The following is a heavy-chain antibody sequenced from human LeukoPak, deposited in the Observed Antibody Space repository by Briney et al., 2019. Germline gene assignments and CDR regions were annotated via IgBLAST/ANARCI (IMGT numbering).Heavy chain of an antibody. CDR2: INPNSGGT. V-gene: IGHV1-2*02. Sequence: GASVKVSCKASGYTFTSYYMHWVRQAPGQGLEWMGWINPNSGGTNYAQKFQGRVTMTRDTSISTAYMELSRLRSDDTAVYYCARFPHKLVRGTVGGFDIWGQGTMVTVSS. CDR1: GYTFTSYY. D-gene: IGHD6-13*01. J-gene: IGHJ3*02. CDR3: ARFPHKLVRGTVGGFDI.